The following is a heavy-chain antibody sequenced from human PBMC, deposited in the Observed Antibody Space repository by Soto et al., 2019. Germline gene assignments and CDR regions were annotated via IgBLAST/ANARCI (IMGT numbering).Heavy chain of an antibody. V-gene: IGHV3-23*01. Sequence: WGSLRISCVASGFTFSRHGLSWVRQDPGKGLEWVSTINPSGDSTFYADSVKGRFTISRDNSKNTVYLQMNSLSVGDTAVYLCAKVDVSTAGSFDYWGQGALVTVSS. CDR2: INPSGDST. J-gene: IGHJ4*02. CDR3: AKVDVSTAGSFDY. D-gene: IGHD6-13*01. CDR1: GFTFSRHG.